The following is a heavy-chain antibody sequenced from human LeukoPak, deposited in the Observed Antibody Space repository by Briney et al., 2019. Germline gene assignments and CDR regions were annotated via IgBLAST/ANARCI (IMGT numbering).Heavy chain of an antibody. D-gene: IGHD2-21*01. Sequence: KPGGSLRLSCATSGLTFSNAWMSWVRQAPGKGLEWVGRIKSRTDGGTTDYAAPVKGRFTISRDDSKNTLYLQMNSLKTEDTAVYYCIPMWAFHIWGQGTMVTVSS. CDR1: GLTFSNAW. V-gene: IGHV3-15*01. J-gene: IGHJ3*02. CDR3: IPMWAFHI. CDR2: IKSRTDGGTT.